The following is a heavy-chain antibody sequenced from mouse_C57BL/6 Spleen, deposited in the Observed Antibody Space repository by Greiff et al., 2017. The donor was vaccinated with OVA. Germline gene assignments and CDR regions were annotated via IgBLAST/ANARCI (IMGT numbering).Heavy chain of an antibody. CDR3: ARGGGTGTWGYYFDY. V-gene: IGHV5-9*01. CDR2: ISGGGGNT. CDR1: GFTFSSYT. J-gene: IGHJ2*01. D-gene: IGHD4-1*01. Sequence: EVKLVESGGGLVKPGGSLKLSCAASGFTFSSYTMSWVRQTPEKRLEWVATISGGGGNTYYPDSVKGRFTISRDNAKNTLYLQMSSLRSEDTALYYCARGGGTGTWGYYFDYWGQGTTLTVSS.